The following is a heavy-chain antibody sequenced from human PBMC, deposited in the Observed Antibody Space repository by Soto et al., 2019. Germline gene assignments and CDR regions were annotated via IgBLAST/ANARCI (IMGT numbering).Heavy chain of an antibody. D-gene: IGHD3-22*01. Sequence: SETLSLTCSVSGGSINRDDSFWGWVRQSPGKGLEWIGSLYYGGSTFYNPSLKSRVTISLDTSKNQFSLKLSSVTAADTAVYYCARGGRYYYDSSGYPSWGQGTLVTVSS. CDR3: ARGGRYYYDSSGYPS. V-gene: IGHV4-39*07. J-gene: IGHJ4*02. CDR1: GGSINRDDSF. CDR2: LYYGGST.